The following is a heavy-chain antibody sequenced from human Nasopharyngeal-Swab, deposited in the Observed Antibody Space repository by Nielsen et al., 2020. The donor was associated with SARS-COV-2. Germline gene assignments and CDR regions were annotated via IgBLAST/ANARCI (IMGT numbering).Heavy chain of an antibody. CDR2: IYHSGST. Sequence: WIRQPPGQGLEWIGEIYHSGSTYYNPSLKSRVTISVDTSKNQFSLKLSSVTAADTAVYYCDRVVVVAATRLAFDIWGQGTMVTVSS. V-gene: IGHV4-30-2*05. J-gene: IGHJ3*02. CDR3: DRVVVVAATRLAFDI. D-gene: IGHD2-15*01.